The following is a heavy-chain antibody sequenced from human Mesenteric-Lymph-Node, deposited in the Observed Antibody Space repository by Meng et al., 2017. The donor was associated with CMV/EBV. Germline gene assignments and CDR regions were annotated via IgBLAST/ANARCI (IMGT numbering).Heavy chain of an antibody. CDR3: ARVRQLTLFDY. D-gene: IGHD2-2*01. J-gene: IGHJ4*02. CDR1: GFIFNNYA. V-gene: IGHV3-23*01. Sequence: GESLKISCVASGFIFNNYAMSWVRQAPGKGLEWVSSISGSGGSTYHADSVKGRFTISRDNSKNTLYLQMNSLRAEDTAVYYCARVRQLTLFDYLGQGTLVTVSS. CDR2: ISGSGGST.